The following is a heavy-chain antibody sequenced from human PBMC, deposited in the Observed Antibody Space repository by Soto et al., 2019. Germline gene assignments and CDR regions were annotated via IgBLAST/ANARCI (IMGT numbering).Heavy chain of an antibody. J-gene: IGHJ6*02. V-gene: IGHV3-30*03. CDR2: ISYDGSNK. CDR3: ARVIPLLPIFGVVTYYYYYGMDV. Sequence: PGGSLRLSCAASGFTFSSYGMHWVRQAPGKGLEWVAVISYDGSNKYYADSVKGRFTISRDNSKNTLYLQMNSLRAEDTAVYYCARVIPLLPIFGVVTYYYYYGMDVWGQGTTVTVSS. D-gene: IGHD3-3*01. CDR1: GFTFSSYG.